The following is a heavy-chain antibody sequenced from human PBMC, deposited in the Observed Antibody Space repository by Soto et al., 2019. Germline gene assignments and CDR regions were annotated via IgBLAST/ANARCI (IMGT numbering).Heavy chain of an antibody. Sequence: SETLSFTCTVSGGSISNYYWSWIRQPPGKGLEWIGYIHYSGTTNYNPSLKSRVTMSVDTSKNQFSLKVNSVTAADTVVYYCTRDMFPEPAAPRGRFDPWGQGTLVTVSS. CDR2: IHYSGTT. CDR3: TRDMFPEPAAPRGRFDP. D-gene: IGHD2-2*01. J-gene: IGHJ5*02. V-gene: IGHV4-59*01. CDR1: GGSISNYY.